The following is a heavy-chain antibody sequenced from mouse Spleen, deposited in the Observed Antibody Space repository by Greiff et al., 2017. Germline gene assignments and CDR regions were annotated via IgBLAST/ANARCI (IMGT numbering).Heavy chain of an antibody. CDR3: ARFDYYGSSYFFAY. J-gene: IGHJ3*01. D-gene: IGHD1-1*01. CDR1: GFTFSDYY. CDR2: INYDGSST. Sequence: EVKVVESEGGLVQPGSSMKLSCTASGFTFSDYYMAWVRQVPEKGLEWVANINYDGSSTYYLDSLKSRFIISRDNAKNILYLQMSSLKSEDTATYYCARFDYYGSSYFFAYWGQGTLVTVSA. V-gene: IGHV5-16*01.